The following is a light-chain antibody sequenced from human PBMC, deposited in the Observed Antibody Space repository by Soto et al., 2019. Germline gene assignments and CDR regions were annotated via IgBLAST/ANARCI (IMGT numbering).Light chain of an antibody. CDR1: QSVSSN. J-gene: IGKJ3*01. CDR2: GAS. V-gene: IGKV3-15*01. Sequence: EIVMTQSPATLSVSPGERATLSCRASQSVSSNLAWYQQKPGQAPRLLIHGASTRATGIPPRLSGSGSGTEFTLTISSLQSEAVAVYYCHQYKNWPSPFTFGSGTKVDIK. CDR3: HQYKNWPSPFT.